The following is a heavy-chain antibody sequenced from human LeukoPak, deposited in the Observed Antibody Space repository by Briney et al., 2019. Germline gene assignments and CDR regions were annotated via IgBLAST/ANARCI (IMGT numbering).Heavy chain of an antibody. D-gene: IGHD3-10*01. J-gene: IGHJ4*02. V-gene: IGHV1-46*01. CDR2: INPSVGGT. Sequence: ASVKVSCKAFGYGFTSYYIHWVRQAPGQGLEWMGIINPSVGGTTYARKFQGRVTMTRDTSTRTVYMELSSLRSEDTAVYYCARHGSGRYYPAEGRVDYWGQGTLVTVSS. CDR1: GYGFTSYY. CDR3: ARHGSGRYYPAEGRVDY.